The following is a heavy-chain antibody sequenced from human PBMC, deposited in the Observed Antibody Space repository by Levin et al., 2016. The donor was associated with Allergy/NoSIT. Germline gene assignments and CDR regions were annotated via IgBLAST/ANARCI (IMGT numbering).Heavy chain of an antibody. J-gene: IGHJ4*02. D-gene: IGHD6-6*01. CDR3: ARDDGRSSSSWVGDY. V-gene: IGHV3-53*01. CDR2: IYSGATT. CDR1: GFNVSTNY. Sequence: GGSLRLSCVASGFNVSTNYMNWVRQAPGKGLEWVSVIYSGATTYYADSVRGRFTISRDNSKNTVYLQMNSLRVEDTAVYFCARDDGRSSSSWVGDYWGQGTLVTVSS.